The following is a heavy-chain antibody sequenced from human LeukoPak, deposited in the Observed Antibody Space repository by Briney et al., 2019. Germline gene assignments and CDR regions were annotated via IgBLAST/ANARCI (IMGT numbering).Heavy chain of an antibody. CDR2: IYHSGST. Sequence: SETLSLTCAVSGGSISSSNWWSWVRQPPGKGLEWIGEIYHSGSTNYNPSLKSRVTISVDKSKNQFSLKLSSVTAADTAVYYCARRASSSWYRRWFDPWGQGTLVTVSS. D-gene: IGHD6-13*01. V-gene: IGHV4-4*02. CDR3: ARRASSSWYRRWFDP. J-gene: IGHJ5*02. CDR1: GGSISSSNW.